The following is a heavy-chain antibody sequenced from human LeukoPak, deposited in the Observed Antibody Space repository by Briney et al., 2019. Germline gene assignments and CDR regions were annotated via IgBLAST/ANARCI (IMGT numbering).Heavy chain of an antibody. Sequence: GGSLRLSCAASGFTFSSYAMHWVRQAPGKGLEYVSAISSNGGSTYYANSVKGRFTISRDNSKNTLYLQTGSLRAEDMAVYYCARVDMGANDYWGQGTLVTVSS. CDR1: GFTFSSYA. D-gene: IGHD1-26*01. J-gene: IGHJ4*02. V-gene: IGHV3-64*01. CDR3: ARVDMGANDY. CDR2: ISSNGGST.